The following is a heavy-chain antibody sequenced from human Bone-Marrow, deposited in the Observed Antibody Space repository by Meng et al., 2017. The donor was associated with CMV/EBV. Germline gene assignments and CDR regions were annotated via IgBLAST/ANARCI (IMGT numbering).Heavy chain of an antibody. CDR3: ARDIAYCSSTSCPPDF. V-gene: IGHV4-38-2*02. D-gene: IGHD2-2*01. Sequence: SEPLSLTCTVSGYSTSSDYYWGWIRQPPGKGLEWITSMYHTGNTYYNPSLKSRVTISVDTSKNQFSLKLSSVTAADTAVYYCARDIAYCSSTSCPPDFWGQGTLVTVSS. J-gene: IGHJ4*02. CDR1: GYSTSSDYY. CDR2: MYHTGNT.